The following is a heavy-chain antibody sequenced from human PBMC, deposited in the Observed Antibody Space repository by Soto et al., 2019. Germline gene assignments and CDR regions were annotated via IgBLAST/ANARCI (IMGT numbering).Heavy chain of an antibody. D-gene: IGHD3-22*01. J-gene: IGHJ4*02. CDR1: GFTFSSYA. CDR3: ARGTYYYDSSGYYGFDY. CDR2: ISYDGSNK. Sequence: PGWSLRLSCAASGFTFSSYAMHWVRQAPGKGLEWVAVISYDGSNKYYADSVKGRFTISRDNSKNTLYLQMNSLRAEDTAVYYCARGTYYYDSSGYYGFDYWGQGTLVTVS. V-gene: IGHV3-30-3*01.